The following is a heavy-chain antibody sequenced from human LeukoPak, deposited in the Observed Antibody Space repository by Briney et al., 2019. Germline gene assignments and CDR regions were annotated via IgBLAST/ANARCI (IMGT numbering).Heavy chain of an antibody. V-gene: IGHV1-2*02. Sequence: GASVKVSCKASGYTFTGYYMHWVRQAPGQGLEWMGWINSNSGGTNYAQKFQGRVTMTRDTSISTAYMELSRLRSDDTAVYYWARVEPYYDFWSGYYLFDYWGQGTLVTVSS. J-gene: IGHJ4*02. CDR2: INSNSGGT. CDR1: GYTFTGYY. CDR3: ARVEPYYDFWSGYYLFDY. D-gene: IGHD3-3*01.